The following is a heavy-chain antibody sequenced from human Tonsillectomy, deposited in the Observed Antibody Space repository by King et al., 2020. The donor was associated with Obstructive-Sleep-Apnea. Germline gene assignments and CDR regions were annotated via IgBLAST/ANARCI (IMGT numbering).Heavy chain of an antibody. CDR2: MNPNSGNT. CDR3: ARDVVVRGVIITPGGRWFDP. V-gene: IGHV1-8*01. J-gene: IGHJ5*02. Sequence: QLVQSGAEVKKPGASVKVSCKASGYTFTSYDINWVRQATGQGLEWMGWMNPNSGNTGYAQKFQGRVTMTRNTSISTAYMELSSLRSEDTAVYYCARDVVVRGVIITPGGRWFDPWGQGTLVTVSS. D-gene: IGHD3-10*01. CDR1: GYTFTSYD.